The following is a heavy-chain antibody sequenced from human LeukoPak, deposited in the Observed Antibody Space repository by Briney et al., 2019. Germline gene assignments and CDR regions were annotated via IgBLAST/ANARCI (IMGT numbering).Heavy chain of an antibody. CDR2: INPSSGGT. J-gene: IGHJ3*02. Sequence: SVKVSCKASGYTFTGYYMHWVRQAHGQGLEWMGWINPSSGGTNYAQKFQGRVTMTRDTSISTAYMELSRLRSDDTAVYYCARDFFMITFGGVINDAFDIWGQGTMVTVSS. D-gene: IGHD3-16*01. V-gene: IGHV1-2*02. CDR1: GYTFTGYY. CDR3: ARDFFMITFGGVINDAFDI.